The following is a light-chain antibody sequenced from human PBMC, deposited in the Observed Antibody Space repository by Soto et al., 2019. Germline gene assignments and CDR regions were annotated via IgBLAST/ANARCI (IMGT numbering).Light chain of an antibody. V-gene: IGLV2-23*02. CDR2: EVI. CDR1: SSDVGSYNL. J-gene: IGLJ3*02. Sequence: QSALTQPASVSGSPGQSITISCTGTSSDVGSYNLVSWYQHHPGKAPKLMIYEVIKRPSGVSDRFSGSKSGNTASLTISGLQAEDEADYYCCSYATSSTVFGGGTKLTVL. CDR3: CSYATSSTV.